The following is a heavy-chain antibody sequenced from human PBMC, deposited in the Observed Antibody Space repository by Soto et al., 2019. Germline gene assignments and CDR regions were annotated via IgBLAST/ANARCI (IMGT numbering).Heavy chain of an antibody. CDR3: ARDRYYYDSSGYYYDY. CDR1: GFTFSDYY. D-gene: IGHD3-22*01. J-gene: IGHJ4*02. V-gene: IGHV3-11*01. CDR2: ISSSGSTI. Sequence: SGGSLRLSCAASGFTFSDYYMSWIRQAPGKGLEWVSYISSSGSTIYYADSVKGRFTISRDNAKNSLYLQMNSLRAEDTAVYYCARDRYYYDSSGYYYDYWGQGTLVTVSS.